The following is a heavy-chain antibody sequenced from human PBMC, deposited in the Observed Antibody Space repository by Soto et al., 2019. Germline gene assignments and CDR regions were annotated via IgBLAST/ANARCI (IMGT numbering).Heavy chain of an antibody. V-gene: IGHV3-30*18. CDR2: VSFDGRDK. CDR1: GFIFSNYG. Sequence: QVQLVESGGGVVQPGRSLRLSCGASGFIFSNYGMHWVRQAPGKGLEWVAVVSFDGRDKHYADSVNGRFTISRDNSKNTMDLHMNRLRPEDTAVYYCANERRGYSYGENWGQGTLVAVSS. CDR3: ANERRGYSYGEN. D-gene: IGHD5-12*01. J-gene: IGHJ1*01.